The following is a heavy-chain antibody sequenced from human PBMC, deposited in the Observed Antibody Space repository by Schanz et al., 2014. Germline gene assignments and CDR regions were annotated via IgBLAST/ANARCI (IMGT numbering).Heavy chain of an antibody. CDR1: GYTFTTYA. CDR2: ISVYNHNK. Sequence: QVQLVQSGAEVKKPGASVRVSCKASGYTFTTYAMSWVRQAPGQGLEWVGWISVYNHNKEYDQKFQGRVTMTTDTSTSTAYMALTDLRSDDTAVYYCARDRRFFDRDDLYYFDSWGHGTLVTVSS. CDR3: ARDRRFFDRDDLYYFDS. J-gene: IGHJ4*01. D-gene: IGHD3-3*01. V-gene: IGHV1-18*01.